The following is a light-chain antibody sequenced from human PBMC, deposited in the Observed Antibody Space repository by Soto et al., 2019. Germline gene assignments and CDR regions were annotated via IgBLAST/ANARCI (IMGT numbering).Light chain of an antibody. J-gene: IGLJ7*01. CDR1: TSNIGSNY. CDR3: GVWDSSLDAAV. CDR2: DDN. V-gene: IGLV1-51*01. Sequence: QAVLTQPPSVSAAPGQKVTISCSGSTSNIGSNYVSWYQQFPRTAPKLLIYDDNTRPSAVTDRFSGAKSGTSATLDITGLQTGDEADFDCGVWDSSLDAAVFGGGTQLTVL.